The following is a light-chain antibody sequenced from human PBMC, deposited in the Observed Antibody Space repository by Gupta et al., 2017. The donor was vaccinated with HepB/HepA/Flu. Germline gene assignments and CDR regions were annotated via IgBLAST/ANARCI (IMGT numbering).Light chain of an antibody. CDR1: QSVSSS. CDR3: QPFGDSRT. J-gene: IGKJ1*01. Sequence: DIELTQSPGTLSLSQGERATLSCRTSQSVSSSLAWYQQKPAQAPRLLIYDAPSRATGIPDRFTGSGSGTDFTLTITRLEPEDCAVYYWQPFGDSRTFGQGTRVEIK. CDR2: DAP. V-gene: IGKV3-20*01.